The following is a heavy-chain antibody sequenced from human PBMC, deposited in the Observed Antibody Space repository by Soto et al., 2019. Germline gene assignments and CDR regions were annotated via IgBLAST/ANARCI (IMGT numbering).Heavy chain of an antibody. CDR1: GFTFSSYS. CDR2: ISSSSSYI. V-gene: IGHV3-21*01. Sequence: GGSLRLSCAASGFTFSSYSMNWVRQAPGKGLEWVSSISSSSSYIYYADSVKGRFTISRDNAKNSLYLQMNSLRAEDTAVYYWARDGVPFTVTSPLDYWGQGTLVTVSS. J-gene: IGHJ4*02. D-gene: IGHD4-17*01. CDR3: ARDGVPFTVTSPLDY.